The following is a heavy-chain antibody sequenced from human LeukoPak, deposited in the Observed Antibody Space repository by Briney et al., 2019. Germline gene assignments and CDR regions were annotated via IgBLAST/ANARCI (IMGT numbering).Heavy chain of an antibody. V-gene: IGHV3-53*01. CDR2: IYSGGST. J-gene: IGHJ4*02. D-gene: IGHD1-26*01. Sequence: GGSLRLSCAASGFTVSSNYMSWVRQAPGKGLEWVSVIYSGGSTYYADSVKGRFTISRDNSKNTLYLQMNSLRAEDTAVYYYARVSGSYYFDYWGQGTLVTVSS. CDR1: GFTVSSNY. CDR3: ARVSGSYYFDY.